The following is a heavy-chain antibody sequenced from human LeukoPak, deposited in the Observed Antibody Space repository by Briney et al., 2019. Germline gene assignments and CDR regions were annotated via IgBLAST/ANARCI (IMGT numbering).Heavy chain of an antibody. CDR3: ARHVGGGYWYFDY. CDR1: SGFFSRNGYY. CDR2: ILYSGTT. D-gene: IGHD2-15*01. V-gene: IGHV4-39*01. J-gene: IGHJ2*01. Sequence: SETLSLTCTVSSGFFSRNGYYWGWIRLPPGKGLEWIGSILYSGTTYNNPSLKSRVTMSVDTSKNQFSLRLSSVTAADTAVYYCARHVGGGYWYFDYWGRGTQVTISS.